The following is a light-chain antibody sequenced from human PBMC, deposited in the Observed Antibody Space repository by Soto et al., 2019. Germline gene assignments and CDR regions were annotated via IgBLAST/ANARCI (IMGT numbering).Light chain of an antibody. CDR1: SSNIGSNF. CDR2: RNN. CDR3: TAWDDSLSAHV. V-gene: IGLV1-47*01. Sequence: QSVLTQPPSASRTPGQRVTISCSGSSSNIGSNFVYWYQQLPGTAPTLLIYRNNQRPSGVPDRFSGSKSGTSASLAISGLRSEDEADYYCTAWDDSLSAHVFGTGTKVTVL. J-gene: IGLJ1*01.